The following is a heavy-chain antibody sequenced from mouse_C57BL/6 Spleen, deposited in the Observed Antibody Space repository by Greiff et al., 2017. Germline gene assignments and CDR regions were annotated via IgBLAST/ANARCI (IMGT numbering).Heavy chain of an antibody. CDR1: GYTFTSYW. J-gene: IGHJ3*01. Sequence: QVHLQQPGAELVMPGASVKLSCKASGYTFTSYWMPWVKQRPGQGLEWIGEIVPSDSYTNYNQKFKGKSTLTVDKSSSTAYMQRSSLTSEDSAVYYCARDGFADWGQGTLVTVSA. CDR3: ARDGFAD. CDR2: IVPSDSYT. V-gene: IGHV1-69*01.